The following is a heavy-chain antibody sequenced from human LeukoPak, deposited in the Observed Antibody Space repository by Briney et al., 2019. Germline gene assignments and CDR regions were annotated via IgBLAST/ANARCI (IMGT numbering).Heavy chain of an antibody. CDR1: GFTVSSKY. D-gene: IGHD5-24*01. V-gene: IGHV3-30*03. CDR2: ISYDGSNK. J-gene: IGHJ4*02. Sequence: RPGGSLRLSCAGSGFTVSSKYMSWVRQAPGKGLEGVAVISYDGSNKYYADSVKGRFTISRDNSKNTLYLQMNSLRAEDTAVYYCARDMRWLQFSGFGNWGQGTLVTVSS. CDR3: ARDMRWLQFSGFGN.